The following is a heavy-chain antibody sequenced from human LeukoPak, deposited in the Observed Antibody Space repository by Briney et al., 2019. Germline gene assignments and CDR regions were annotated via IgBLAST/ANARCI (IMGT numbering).Heavy chain of an antibody. V-gene: IGHV4-4*07. CDR2: IYTSGST. CDR1: GVSISSYY. CDR3: AREAPYGDYDYYYYYYTDV. J-gene: IGHJ6*03. D-gene: IGHD4-17*01. Sequence: YPSETLSLTCTVSGVSISSYYWSWIRQPAGKGLEWIGRIYTSGSTNYNPSLKSRVTMSVDTSKNQFSLKLSSVTAADTAVYYCAREAPYGDYDYYYYYYTDVWGKGTTVTVSS.